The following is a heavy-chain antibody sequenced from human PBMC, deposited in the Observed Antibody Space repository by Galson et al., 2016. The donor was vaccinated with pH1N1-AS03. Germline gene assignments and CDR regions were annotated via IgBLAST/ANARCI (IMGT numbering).Heavy chain of an antibody. CDR3: ATGKNYSCELGAVEY. CDR1: GDTLNNYA. CDR2: VIPTDGIT. Sequence: SVKVFCKASGDTLNNYALSWVRQTPGQGLDWMGGVIPTDGITKHAQKFQDRVTITADKSTTTVYLELSSLNAEDTAVYYCATGKNYSCELGAVEYWGQGTLLTVSS. V-gene: IGHV1-69*10. D-gene: IGHD6-19*01. J-gene: IGHJ4*02.